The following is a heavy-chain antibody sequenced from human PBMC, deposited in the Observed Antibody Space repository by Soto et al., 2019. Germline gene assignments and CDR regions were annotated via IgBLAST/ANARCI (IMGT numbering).Heavy chain of an antibody. CDR1: GFTFSSYS. Sequence: GGSLRLSCAASGFTFSSYSINWVRQAPGKGLEWVSYISSSSSTIYYADSVKSRFTISRDNAKNSLYLQRNSLIDEDTAVYYCARVDIVATSAFDIWGQGTMVTVSS. V-gene: IGHV3-48*02. J-gene: IGHJ3*02. CDR3: ARVDIVATSAFDI. CDR2: ISSSSSTI. D-gene: IGHD5-12*01.